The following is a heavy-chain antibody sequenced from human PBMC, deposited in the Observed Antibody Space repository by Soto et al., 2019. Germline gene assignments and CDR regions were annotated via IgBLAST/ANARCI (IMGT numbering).Heavy chain of an antibody. V-gene: IGHV3-30*03. CDR3: ASRITAGY. J-gene: IGHJ4*02. CDR1: GFTFSNSG. D-gene: IGHD1-20*01. CDR2: ISSNGLTK. Sequence: QVQLVESGGGVVQPGGSLRLSCAVSGFTFSNSGMHWVRQAPGKGLEWVALISSNGLTKYYADSVKGRFTISRDNSKDTLYLQMDSLRPEDTALYYCASRITAGYWGQGTLVTVPS.